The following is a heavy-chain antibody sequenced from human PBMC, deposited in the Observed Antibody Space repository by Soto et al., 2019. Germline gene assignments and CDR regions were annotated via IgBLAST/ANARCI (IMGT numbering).Heavy chain of an antibody. J-gene: IGHJ6*03. V-gene: IGHV3-13*01. CDR3: ARGDYSNHREDYMDV. CDR2: IGTAGDT. Sequence: GGSLRLSCAASGFTFSSYDMHWVRQATGKGLEWVSAIGTAGDTYYPGSVKGRFTISRENAKNSLYLQMNSLRAGDTAVYYCARGDYSNHREDYMDVWGKGTTVTVSS. D-gene: IGHD4-4*01. CDR1: GFTFSSYD.